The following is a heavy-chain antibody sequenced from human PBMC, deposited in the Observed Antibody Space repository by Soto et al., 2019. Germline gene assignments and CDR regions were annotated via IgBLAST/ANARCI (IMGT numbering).Heavy chain of an antibody. CDR1: GYSFTSYW. Sequence: PGESLKISCKGSGYSFTSYWIGWVRQMPVKGLEWMGIIYPGDSDTRYSPSFQGQVTISADKSISTAYLQWSSLKASDTAMYYCARTSAAGKYYYVMDVWGQGTTVTVSS. CDR3: ARTSAAGKYYYVMDV. V-gene: IGHV5-51*01. J-gene: IGHJ6*02. D-gene: IGHD6-13*01. CDR2: IYPGDSDT.